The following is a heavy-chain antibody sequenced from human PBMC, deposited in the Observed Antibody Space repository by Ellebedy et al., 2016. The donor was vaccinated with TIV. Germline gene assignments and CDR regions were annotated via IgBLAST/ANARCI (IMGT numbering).Heavy chain of an antibody. CDR3: ARDTSGYVSLDY. CDR1: GASISSHY. D-gene: IGHD5-12*01. V-gene: IGHV4-59*11. J-gene: IGHJ4*02. Sequence: MPSETLSLTCSVSGASISSHYWSWIRQPPGKGLEWIGYIYYTGTTNYNPSLRSRVTISVDTSKNQFSLRLTAVTAADTAVYYCARDTSGYVSLDYWGQGTLVSASS. CDR2: IYYTGTT.